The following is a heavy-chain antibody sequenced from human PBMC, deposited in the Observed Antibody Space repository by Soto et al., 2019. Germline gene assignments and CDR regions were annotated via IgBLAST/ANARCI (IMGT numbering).Heavy chain of an antibody. CDR1: GYTFTSYG. D-gene: IGHD1-26*01. Sequence: QVQLVQSGAEVKKPGASVKVSCKASGYTFTSYGISWVRQAPGQGLEWMGWISAYNGNTNYAQKLQGRVTMTTDTSPSTAYMELRSLRSDDTAVYYCARTSGSYSTHLPGHFDYWGQGTLVTVSS. CDR2: ISAYNGNT. J-gene: IGHJ4*02. V-gene: IGHV1-18*01. CDR3: ARTSGSYSTHLPGHFDY.